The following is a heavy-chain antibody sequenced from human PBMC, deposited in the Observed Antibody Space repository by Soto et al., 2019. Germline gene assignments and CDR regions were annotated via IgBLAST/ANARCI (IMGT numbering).Heavy chain of an antibody. J-gene: IGHJ6*02. D-gene: IGHD2-2*01. CDR2: IKQDGSEK. V-gene: IGHV3-7*01. Sequence: EVQLVESGGGLVQPGGSLRLSCAASGFTFSSYWMSWFRQAPGKGLERVANIKQDGSEKYYVDSVKGRFTISRDNAKNSLYLQMNSLRAEDTAVYYCARVVVPAAPYYYYGLDVLGQGTTVTVSS. CDR1: GFTFSSYW. CDR3: ARVVVPAAPYYYYGLDV.